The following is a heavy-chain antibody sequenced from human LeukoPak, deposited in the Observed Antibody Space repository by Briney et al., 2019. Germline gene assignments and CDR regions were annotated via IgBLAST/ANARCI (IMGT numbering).Heavy chain of an antibody. CDR1: GFTFSSYA. D-gene: IGHD5-18*01. V-gene: IGHV3-23*01. Sequence: GGSLRLSCAASGFTFSSYAMHWVRQAPGKGLEWVSAIGGSGTNTYYADSVKGRFTISRDNSKNTLYLQMNSLRAEDTAVYYCAHVSDGYSYVTADYWGQGTLVTVSS. J-gene: IGHJ4*02. CDR3: AHVSDGYSYVTADY. CDR2: IGGSGTNT.